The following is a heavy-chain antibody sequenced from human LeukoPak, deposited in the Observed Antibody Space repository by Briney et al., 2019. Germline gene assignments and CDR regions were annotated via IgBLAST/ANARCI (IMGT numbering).Heavy chain of an antibody. CDR2: ISSSSSYI. CDR3: ARDPSGSYSWFDP. D-gene: IGHD1-26*01. CDR1: GFTFSSYS. J-gene: IGHJ5*02. V-gene: IGHV3-21*01. Sequence: GGSLRLSCAASGFTFSSYSMNWVRQAPGKGLEWVSSISSSSSYIYYADSVKGRFTISRDNAKNSLYLQMNSLRAEDTAVYYCARDPSGSYSWFDPWGQGTLVTVSS.